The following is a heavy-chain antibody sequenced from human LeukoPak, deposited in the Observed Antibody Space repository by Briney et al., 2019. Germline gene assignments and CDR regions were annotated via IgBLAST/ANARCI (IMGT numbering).Heavy chain of an antibody. D-gene: IGHD3-10*01. CDR2: TFYRSKWYN. CDR1: GDSVSSNRAA. J-gene: IGHJ6*02. V-gene: IGHV6-1*01. CDR3: ARDTAYMVREVIISDYGMDV. Sequence: SQTLSLTCAISGDSVSSNRAAWNWIRQSPSGGLEWLGRTFYRSKWYNDYAVSVKSRITINPDTSKNQFSLQLNSLTPEDTAVYYCARDTAYMVREVIISDYGMDVWGQGTTVTVSS.